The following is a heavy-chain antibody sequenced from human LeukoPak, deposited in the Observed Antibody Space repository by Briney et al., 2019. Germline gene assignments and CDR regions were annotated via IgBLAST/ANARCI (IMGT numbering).Heavy chain of an antibody. CDR1: GGSISSSTW. Sequence: SGTLSLTCGVSGGSISSSTWWSWVRQPPGKGLEWIGEIYHSGSTNYNPSLKSRVTISMDKSKSQFSLKLSSVTAADTAVYYCASKGYERSVRYFQHWGQGTLVTVSS. CDR3: ASKGYERSVRYFQH. CDR2: IYHSGST. J-gene: IGHJ1*01. V-gene: IGHV4-4*02. D-gene: IGHD3-22*01.